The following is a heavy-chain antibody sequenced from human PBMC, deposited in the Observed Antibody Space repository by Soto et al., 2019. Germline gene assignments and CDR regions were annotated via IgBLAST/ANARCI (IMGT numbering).Heavy chain of an antibody. Sequence: SETLSLTCTVSGGSISSYYWSWIRQPPGKGLEWIGYIYYSGSTNYNPSLKSRVTISLDTSKNQISLRLSSVTAADTAVYYCARDDLVTSHFDNWGQGTLVTVSS. J-gene: IGHJ4*02. CDR2: IYYSGST. V-gene: IGHV4-59*12. D-gene: IGHD2-15*01. CDR3: ARDDLVTSHFDN. CDR1: GGSISSYY.